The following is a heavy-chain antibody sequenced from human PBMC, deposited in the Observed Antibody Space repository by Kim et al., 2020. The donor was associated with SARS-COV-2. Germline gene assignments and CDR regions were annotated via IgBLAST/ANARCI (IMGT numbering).Heavy chain of an antibody. CDR2: IDKSGTT. V-gene: IGHV4-4*08. CDR3: ARSYSGTYFAAFDI. CDR1: GASISSDY. J-gene: IGHJ3*02. D-gene: IGHD1-26*01. Sequence: SETLSLTCTVSGASISSDYWSWIRQPPGKGLEWMGYIDKSGTTNYNPSLKSRVIISSDTSKNQFSLNLRSVTAADTAVYYCARSYSGTYFAAFDIWGPGTMATVSS.